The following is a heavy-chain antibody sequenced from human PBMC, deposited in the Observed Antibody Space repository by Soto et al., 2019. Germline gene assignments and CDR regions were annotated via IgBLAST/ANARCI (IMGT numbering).Heavy chain of an antibody. D-gene: IGHD1-1*01. V-gene: IGHV1-24*01. CDR3: ATEARYNWNDRDAFDI. CDR2: FDPEDGET. J-gene: IGHJ3*02. CDR1: GYTLTELS. Sequence: ASVQVSCKVSGYTLTELSMHWVRQAPGKGLEWMGGFDPEDGETIYAQKFQGRVTMTEDTSTDTAYMELSSLRSEDTSVYYCATEARYNWNDRDAFDIWGQGTMVTV.